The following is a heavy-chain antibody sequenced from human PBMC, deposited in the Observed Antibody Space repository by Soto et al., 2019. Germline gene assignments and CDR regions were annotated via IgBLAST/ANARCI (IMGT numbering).Heavy chain of an antibody. V-gene: IGHV3-33*01. CDR1: GFTFSSYG. D-gene: IGHD6-19*01. CDR3: ARELLFQKSGGWLPPEYFLDS. CDR2: IWYDGSNK. J-gene: IGHJ4*02. Sequence: PGGSLRLSCAASGFTFSSYGMHWVLQAQGKGLEWVAVIWYDGSNKYYADSVKGRFTISRDNSKNTLYLQMNSLRAEDTAVYYCARELLFQKSGGWLPPEYFLDSWGKGTSVPGS.